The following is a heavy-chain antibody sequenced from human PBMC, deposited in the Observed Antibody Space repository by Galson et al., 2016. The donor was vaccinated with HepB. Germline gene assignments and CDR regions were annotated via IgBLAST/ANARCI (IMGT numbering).Heavy chain of an antibody. CDR1: GYTFPTDG. V-gene: IGHV1-18*04. CDR3: ARDRDWNLDS. CDR2: ISNNSGNT. Sequence: SCKASGYTFPTDGISWVRQTPEQGLEWMGWISNNSGNTNYAQILQGRVTMTTDTSTRTAYLELRSLRSDDTAIYYCARDRDWNLDSWVQGTLVTVSS. J-gene: IGHJ4*02. D-gene: IGHD1-1*01.